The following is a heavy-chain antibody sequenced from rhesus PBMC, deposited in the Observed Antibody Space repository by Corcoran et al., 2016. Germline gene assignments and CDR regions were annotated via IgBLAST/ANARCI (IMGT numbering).Heavy chain of an antibody. D-gene: IGHD3-16*01. Sequence: QVQLQESVPAVVKPSETLSLTCAVYGGSNSISHWWRWISQSPGKGLEWIGGIYGSGGSTEYNPSLKSRVTISIDTSKNQFSLKLSSVTAADTAVYYCARHGRVVVISYFDYCGQGVLVTVSS. CDR3: ARHGRVVVISYFDY. J-gene: IGHJ4*01. CDR2: IYGSGGST. CDR1: GGSNSISHW. V-gene: IGHV4-93*02.